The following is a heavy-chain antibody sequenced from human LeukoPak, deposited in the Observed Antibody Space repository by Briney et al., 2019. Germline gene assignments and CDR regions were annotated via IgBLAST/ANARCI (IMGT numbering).Heavy chain of an antibody. CDR3: ARRRGCSGGSCSNWFDP. V-gene: IGHV4-34*01. J-gene: IGHJ5*02. Sequence: SETLSLTCAVYGGSFSGYYWSWIRQPPGKGPEWIGEINHSGSTNYNPSLKSRVTISVDTSKNQFSLKLSSVTAADTAVYYCARRRGCSGGSCSNWFDPWGQGTLVTVSS. CDR2: INHSGST. D-gene: IGHD2-15*01. CDR1: GGSFSGYY.